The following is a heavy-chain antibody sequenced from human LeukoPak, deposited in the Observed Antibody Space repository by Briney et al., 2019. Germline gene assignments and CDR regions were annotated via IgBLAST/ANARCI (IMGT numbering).Heavy chain of an antibody. J-gene: IGHJ6*02. CDR2: ISGSGGST. CDR3: ARDDYGDYGMDV. V-gene: IGHV3-23*01. CDR1: GFTFSSYA. Sequence: GGSLRLSCAASGFTFSSYAMSWVRQAPGKGLEWVSAISGSGGSTYYADSVKGRFTISRDNSKNTLYLQMNSLRAEDTAVYYCARDDYGDYGMDVWGQGTTVTVSS. D-gene: IGHD4-17*01.